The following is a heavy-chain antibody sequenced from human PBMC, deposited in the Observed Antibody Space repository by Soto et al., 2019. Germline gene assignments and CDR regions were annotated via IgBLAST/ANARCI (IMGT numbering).Heavy chain of an antibody. CDR3: VRDADETAIVPAPWLV. J-gene: IGHJ6*02. Sequence: SESLSLTCAVSGGSISSSHWWGWVRQAPGKGLEWIGEIYHSGSTNYNPSLKSRITMSVDKSKNQFSVNLSSVTAADTAVYYCVRDADETAIVPAPWLVWGRGTIVTVP. CDR1: GGSISSSHW. V-gene: IGHV4-4*02. D-gene: IGHD2-21*02. CDR2: IYHSGST.